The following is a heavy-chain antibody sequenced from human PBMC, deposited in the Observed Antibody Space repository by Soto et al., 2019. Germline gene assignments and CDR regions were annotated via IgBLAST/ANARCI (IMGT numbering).Heavy chain of an antibody. V-gene: IGHV4-34*01. CDR1: GGSFSGYY. D-gene: IGHD4-17*01. CDR3: ARGFSPEHTVTAPFDY. Sequence: SETLSLTCAVYGGSFSGYYWSWIRQPPGKGLEWIGEINHSGSTNYNPSLKSRVTISVDTSKNQFSLKLSSVTAADTAVYYCARGFSPEHTVTAPFDYWGQGTLVTVSS. J-gene: IGHJ4*02. CDR2: INHSGST.